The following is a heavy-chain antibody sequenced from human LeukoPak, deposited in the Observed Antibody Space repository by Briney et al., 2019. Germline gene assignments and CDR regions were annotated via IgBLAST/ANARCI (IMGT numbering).Heavy chain of an antibody. Sequence: GGSLRLSCAASGFTFSSYAMHWVRQAPGKGLEWVAVISYDGSNKYYADSVKGRFTISRDNSKNTLYLQMNSLRAEDTAVYYCARGEYDFWSGYYGSDYWGQGTLVTVSS. V-gene: IGHV3-30*04. CDR3: ARGEYDFWSGYYGSDY. J-gene: IGHJ4*02. CDR1: GFTFSSYA. D-gene: IGHD3-3*01. CDR2: ISYDGSNK.